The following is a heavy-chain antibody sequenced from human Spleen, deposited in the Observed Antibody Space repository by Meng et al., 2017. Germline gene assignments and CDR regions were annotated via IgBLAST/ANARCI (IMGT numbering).Heavy chain of an antibody. J-gene: IGHJ4*02. CDR1: GFTFSDYY. Sequence: GESLKISCAASGFTFSDYYMSWIRQAPGKGLEWVSYISSSGSTIYYADSVKGRFTISGDNAKNSLYLQMNSLKTEDTAMYYCARYDSSGLDYWGQGTLVTVSS. CDR3: ARYDSSGLDY. D-gene: IGHD3-22*01. V-gene: IGHV3-11*04. CDR2: ISSSGSTI.